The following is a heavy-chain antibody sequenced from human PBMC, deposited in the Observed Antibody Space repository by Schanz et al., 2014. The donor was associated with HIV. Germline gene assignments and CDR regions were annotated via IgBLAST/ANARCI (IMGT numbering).Heavy chain of an antibody. CDR1: GFTFSTYA. CDR2: ESFDGSKK. Sequence: QVQLAESGGGVVQPGRSLRLSCAASGFTFSTYAIHWVRQAPGKGLEWVAVESFDGSKKYYADSVKGRFTISRDNSKNTLSLQMTALRTEDTAIYYCAKPEYDSSGNSQPHFDYWGQGTLVSVSP. D-gene: IGHD3-22*01. J-gene: IGHJ4*02. CDR3: AKPEYDSSGNSQPHFDY. V-gene: IGHV3-30-3*02.